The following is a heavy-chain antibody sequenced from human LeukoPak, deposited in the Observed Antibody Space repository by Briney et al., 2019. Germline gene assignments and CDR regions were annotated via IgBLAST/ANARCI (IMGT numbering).Heavy chain of an antibody. V-gene: IGHV4-59*12. Sequence: SETLSLTCTVSGGSISSYYWSWIRQPPGKGLEWIGYVYYSGSTNYNPSLKSRVTISVDTSKNQFSLKLSSVTAADTAVYYCARRSFTAFDYWGQGTLVTVSS. D-gene: IGHD3-16*01. CDR2: VYYSGST. J-gene: IGHJ4*02. CDR1: GGSISSYY. CDR3: ARRSFTAFDY.